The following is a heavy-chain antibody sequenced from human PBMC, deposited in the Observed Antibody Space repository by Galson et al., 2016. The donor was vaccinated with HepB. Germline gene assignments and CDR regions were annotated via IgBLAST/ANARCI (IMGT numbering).Heavy chain of an antibody. D-gene: IGHD1-7*01. Sequence: SLRLSCAASGFTFSSYWMHWVRQVPGKGLEWVSRINSDGSSTSYADSVKGRFTISRDNTKNTLYLQMNSLRAEDTAVYYCAREGYNWNYVFAFWGQGTLVTVSS. V-gene: IGHV3-74*01. CDR1: GFTFSSYW. CDR2: INSDGSST. CDR3: AREGYNWNYVFAF. J-gene: IGHJ4*02.